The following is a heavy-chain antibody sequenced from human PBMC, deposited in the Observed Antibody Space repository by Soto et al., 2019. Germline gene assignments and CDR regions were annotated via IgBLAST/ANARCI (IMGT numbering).Heavy chain of an antibody. J-gene: IGHJ4*02. Sequence: PGGSLRLSCAASGLTFSSYALHWVRQAPGRGLEWVALISFDGNNKYYANSVKGRFTISRDNSKNTLYLQMSSLRAEDTAVYYCGRCSSTSCHLGADYWGQGTLVTVSS. V-gene: IGHV3-30-3*01. D-gene: IGHD2-2*01. CDR2: ISFDGNNK. CDR1: GLTFSSYA. CDR3: GRCSSTSCHLGADY.